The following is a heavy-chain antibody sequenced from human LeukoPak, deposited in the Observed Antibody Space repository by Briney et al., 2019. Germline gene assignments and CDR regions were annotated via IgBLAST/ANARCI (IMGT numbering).Heavy chain of an antibody. Sequence: SETLSLTCTVSGGSISSSSYYWGWIRQPPGKGLEWIGSIYYSGSTYYNPSLKSRVTISVDTSKNQFSLKLSSVTAADTAVYYCARGRDSSFNYYYYMGVWGKGTTVTVSS. J-gene: IGHJ6*03. D-gene: IGHD6-6*01. CDR3: ARGRDSSFNYYYYMGV. V-gene: IGHV4-39*07. CDR1: GGSISSSSYY. CDR2: IYYSGST.